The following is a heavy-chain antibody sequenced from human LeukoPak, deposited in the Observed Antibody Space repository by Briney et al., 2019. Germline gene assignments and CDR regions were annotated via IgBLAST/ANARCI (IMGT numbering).Heavy chain of an antibody. J-gene: IGHJ4*02. CDR1: GYTFTSYG. D-gene: IGHD6-6*01. CDR2: INPNSGGT. V-gene: IGHV1-2*02. Sequence: GASVKVSCKASGYTFTSYGISWVRQAPGQGLEWMGWINPNSGGTNYAQKFQGRVTMTRDTSISTAYMELSRLRSDDTAVYYCARGGDSSSQGFDYWGQGTLVTVSS. CDR3: ARGGDSSSQGFDY.